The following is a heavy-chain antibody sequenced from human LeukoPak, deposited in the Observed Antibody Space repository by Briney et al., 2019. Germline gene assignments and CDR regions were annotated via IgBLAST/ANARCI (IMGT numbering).Heavy chain of an antibody. CDR3: ARGNYGDYVDDAFDI. D-gene: IGHD4-17*01. J-gene: IGHJ3*02. V-gene: IGHV1-69*05. Sequence: SVKVSCKASGGTFSSYAISWVRQAPGQGLERVGGIIPIFGTANYAQKFQGRVTITTDESTSTAYMELSSLRSEDTAVYYCARGNYGDYVDDAFDIWGQGTMVTVSS. CDR2: IIPIFGTA. CDR1: GGTFSSYA.